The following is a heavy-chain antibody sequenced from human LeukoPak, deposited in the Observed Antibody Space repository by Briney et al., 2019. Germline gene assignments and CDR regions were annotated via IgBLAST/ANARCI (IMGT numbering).Heavy chain of an antibody. D-gene: IGHD6-25*01. V-gene: IGHV3-21*01. CDR3: ARDGGPQKGIDY. Sequence: PGGSLRLSCAASGFXFSNYYINWVRQAPGKGLEWVSSINSGGSYIYYADSVKGRFTISRDNAKNSLFLHMNSLRAEDTAVYYCARDGGPQKGIDYWGQGTLVTVSS. CDR1: GFXFSNYY. J-gene: IGHJ4*02. CDR2: INSGGSYI.